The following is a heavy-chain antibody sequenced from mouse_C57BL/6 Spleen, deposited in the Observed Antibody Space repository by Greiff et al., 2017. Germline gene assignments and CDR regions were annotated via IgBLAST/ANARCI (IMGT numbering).Heavy chain of an antibody. CDR3: ARGFFYYYGSSYRDYAMDY. J-gene: IGHJ4*01. V-gene: IGHV1-76*01. Sequence: VQLQQSGAELVRPGASVKLSCKASGYTFTDYYINWVKQRPGQGLEWIARIYPGSGNTYYNEKFKGKATLTAEKSSSTAYMQLSSLTSEDSAVYFCARGFFYYYGSSYRDYAMDYWGQGTSVTVSS. CDR1: GYTFTDYY. D-gene: IGHD1-1*01. CDR2: IYPGSGNT.